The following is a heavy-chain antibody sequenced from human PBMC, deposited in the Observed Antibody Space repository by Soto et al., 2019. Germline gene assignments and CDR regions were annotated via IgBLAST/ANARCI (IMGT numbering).Heavy chain of an antibody. CDR2: IKTSAGGGAT. CDR1: GVSVTAGLSFNEAW. V-gene: IGHV3-15*07. J-gene: IGHJ6*02. CDR3: TTGSVEGI. D-gene: IGHD2-15*01. Sequence: EVQLVESAGGLVKPGGSLRLSCVASGVSVTAGLSFNEAWMNWVRQAPGEGLEWVGRIKTSAGGGATHYAATVEGRFTISRDDSKNALYLHMNSLRNEDTAIYYCTTGSVEGIWGQGTTVTVSS.